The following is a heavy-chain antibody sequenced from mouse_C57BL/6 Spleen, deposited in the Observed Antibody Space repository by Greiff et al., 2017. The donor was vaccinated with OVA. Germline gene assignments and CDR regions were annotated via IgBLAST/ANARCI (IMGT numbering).Heavy chain of an antibody. D-gene: IGHD1-1*01. J-gene: IGHJ1*03. CDR3: ARGGITTVVGYFDI. CDR2: IYPGDGDT. Sequence: VKLQESGAELVKPGASVKISCKASGYAFSSYWMNWVKQRPGKGLEWIGQIYPGDGDTNYNGKFKGKATLTADKSSSTAYMQLSSLTSEDSAVYFCARGGITTVVGYFDIWGTGTTVTVSS. CDR1: GYAFSSYW. V-gene: IGHV1-80*01.